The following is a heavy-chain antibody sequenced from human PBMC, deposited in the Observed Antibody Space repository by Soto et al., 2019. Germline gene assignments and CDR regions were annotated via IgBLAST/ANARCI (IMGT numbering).Heavy chain of an antibody. V-gene: IGHV3-33*01. CDR1: GFTFSSYG. CDR2: IWYDGSNK. CDR3: ARGGGGGYYYYYYMDV. Sequence: GGSLRLSCAASGFTFSSYGMHWVRQAPGKGLEWVAVIWYDGSNKYYADSVKGRFTISRDNSKNTLYLQMNSLRAEDTAVYYCARGGGGGYYYYYYMDVWGKGTTVTVSS. D-gene: IGHD2-21*01. J-gene: IGHJ6*03.